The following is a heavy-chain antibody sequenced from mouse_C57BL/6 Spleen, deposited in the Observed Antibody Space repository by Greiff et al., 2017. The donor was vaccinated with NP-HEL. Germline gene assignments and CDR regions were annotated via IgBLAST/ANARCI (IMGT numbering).Heavy chain of an antibody. Sequence: EVQLQQSGPELVKPGASVKISCKASGYTFTDYYMNWVKQSHGKSLEWIGDINPNNGGTSYNQKFKGKATLTVDKSSSTAYMELRSLTSEDSAVXYCARSASYYYGSSYRYFDVWGTGTTVTVSS. CDR1: GYTFTDYY. CDR3: ARSASYYYGSSYRYFDV. V-gene: IGHV1-26*01. J-gene: IGHJ1*03. D-gene: IGHD1-1*01. CDR2: INPNNGGT.